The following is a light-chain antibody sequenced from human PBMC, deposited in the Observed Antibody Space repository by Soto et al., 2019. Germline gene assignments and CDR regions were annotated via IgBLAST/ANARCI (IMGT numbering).Light chain of an antibody. Sequence: DIQMTQFPSTLSASLGDSVTITCRASQSIITRLAWYQQKPGKAPKLLIYDASRLESGVPSRLSGSGSATEFTLTISSLQPDDFASYYCQQYQTYPYTFGRGTKLEI. V-gene: IGKV1-5*01. J-gene: IGKJ2*01. CDR2: DAS. CDR3: QQYQTYPYT. CDR1: QSIITR.